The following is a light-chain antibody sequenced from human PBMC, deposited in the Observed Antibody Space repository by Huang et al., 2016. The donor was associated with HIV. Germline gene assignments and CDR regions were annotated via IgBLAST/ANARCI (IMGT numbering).Light chain of an antibody. J-gene: IGKJ1*01. V-gene: IGKV1-6*02. Sequence: AIQLTQSPSSLSASVGDRVTITCRASQDITNDLGWYQQKPGKAPKPMTSAASNLRSGVPSRFSGSGSGTDFTLTISSLQPEDFATYFCLQDFTYPRTFGQGTRVEI. CDR3: LQDFTYPRT. CDR2: AAS. CDR1: QDITND.